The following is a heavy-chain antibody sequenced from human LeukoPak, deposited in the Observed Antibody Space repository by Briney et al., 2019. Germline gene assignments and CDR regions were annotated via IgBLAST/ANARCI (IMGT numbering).Heavy chain of an antibody. D-gene: IGHD3-3*01. Sequence: GGSLRLSCAASGFIFSSYSMNWVRQAPGKGLEWVSSISSGSYNIYYADSVKGRFTISRDNAKNSLYLQMNSLTAEDTAVYFCARGTYDFWTGYYVDYWGQGTLVTVSS. J-gene: IGHJ4*02. CDR2: ISSGSYNI. V-gene: IGHV3-21*01. CDR1: GFIFSSYS. CDR3: ARGTYDFWTGYYVDY.